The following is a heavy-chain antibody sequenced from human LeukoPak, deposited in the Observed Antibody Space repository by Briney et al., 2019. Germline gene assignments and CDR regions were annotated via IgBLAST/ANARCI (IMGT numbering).Heavy chain of an antibody. D-gene: IGHD2-21*01. J-gene: IGHJ4*02. CDR2: ISWNSGSI. V-gene: IGHV3-9*01. CDR3: TRDNRYYY. Sequence: GRSLRLSCAASGFTFDDYAMHWVRQAPGKGLEWVSGISWNSGSIGYADSVKGRFTISRDNAKNLVYLQMNSLRAEDTAVYYCTRDNRYYYWGQGTVVTVSS. CDR1: GFTFDDYA.